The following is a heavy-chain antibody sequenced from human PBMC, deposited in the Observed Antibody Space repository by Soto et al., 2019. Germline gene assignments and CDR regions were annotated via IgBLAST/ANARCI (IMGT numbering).Heavy chain of an antibody. CDR2: IYYSGST. CDR1: GGSISSSSYY. J-gene: IGHJ6*02. D-gene: IGHD4-4*01. Sequence: QLQLQESGPGLVKPSETLSLTCTVSGGSISSSSYYWGWIRQPPGKGLVWIGSIYYSGSTYYNPSLKSLVTISVDQSKNQFALKLSSVTAADASVYYCARKTRTTVTPPFPYGMDVWGQGTTVTVSS. CDR3: ARKTRTTVTPPFPYGMDV. V-gene: IGHV4-39*01.